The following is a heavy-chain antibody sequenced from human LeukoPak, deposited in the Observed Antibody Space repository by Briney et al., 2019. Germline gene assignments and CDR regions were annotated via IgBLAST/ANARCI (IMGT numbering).Heavy chain of an antibody. J-gene: IGHJ5*02. V-gene: IGHV4-59*01. Sequence: SETLTLTCTVSGCSISSYYWSWIRQPPGKGLEWIGYIYYSGSTNYNPSLKSRVTISVDTSKNQFSLKLSSVTAADTAVYYCASSGYYDSSGSRGNWFDPWGQGTLVTVSS. CDR2: IYYSGST. CDR3: ASSGYYDSSGSRGNWFDP. CDR1: GCSISSYY. D-gene: IGHD3-22*01.